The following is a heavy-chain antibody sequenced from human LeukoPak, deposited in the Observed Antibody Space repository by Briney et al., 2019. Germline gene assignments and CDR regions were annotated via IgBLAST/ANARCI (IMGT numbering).Heavy chain of an antibody. CDR1: GYTFSTYR. CDR3: ARDRWGRGDFDY. J-gene: IGHJ4*02. CDR2: INPNSGGT. V-gene: IGHV1-2*02. Sequence: ASVKVSCKASGYTFSTYRIIWVRQAPGQGLEWMGWINPNSGGTNYAQNFQGRVTMTTDTSISTAYMELSGLTSDDTAVYYCARDRWGRGDFDYWGQGTLVTVSP. D-gene: IGHD7-27*01.